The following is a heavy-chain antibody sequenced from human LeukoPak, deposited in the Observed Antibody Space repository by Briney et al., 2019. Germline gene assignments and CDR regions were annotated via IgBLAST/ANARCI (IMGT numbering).Heavy chain of an antibody. CDR2: ISRTSDIV. Sequence: GGSLRLSCAASGFTFSGYTLNWVRQAPGKGLEWVSYISRTSDIVSYADSVRGRFTISRDNAKNSLYLQMSSLRGEDTAVYYCARDVGGSLDYWGQGTLVTVSS. J-gene: IGHJ4*02. CDR3: ARDVGGSLDY. CDR1: GFTFSGYT. V-gene: IGHV3-48*01. D-gene: IGHD1-26*01.